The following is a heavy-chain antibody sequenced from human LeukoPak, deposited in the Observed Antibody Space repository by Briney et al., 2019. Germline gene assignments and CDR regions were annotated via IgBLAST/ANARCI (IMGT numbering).Heavy chain of an antibody. Sequence: PSETLSLTCTVSGGSISSYYWSWIRQPPGKGLEWIGYIYYSGSTNYNPSLKSRVTISVGTSKNQFSLKLSSVTAADMAVYYCARTYYYGSGIGFAAFDIWGQGTMVTVSS. CDR2: IYYSGST. CDR3: ARTYYYGSGIGFAAFDI. J-gene: IGHJ3*02. CDR1: GGSISSYY. D-gene: IGHD3-10*01. V-gene: IGHV4-59*01.